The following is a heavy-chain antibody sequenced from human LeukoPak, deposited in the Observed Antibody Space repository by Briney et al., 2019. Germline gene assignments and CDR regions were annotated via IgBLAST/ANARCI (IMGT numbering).Heavy chain of an antibody. D-gene: IGHD4-17*01. CDR3: VREGRQDYVYFDH. CDR2: IYNSGST. V-gene: IGHV4-39*02. CDR1: GGSISSSSFY. J-gene: IGHJ4*02. Sequence: SETLSLTCTVSGGSISSSSFYWGWIRQPPGKDLEWIGNIYNSGSTHYNPSLKSRVTISVDTSRNQFSLKLSPVTAADTAVYYCVREGRQDYVYFDHWGQGSLVTVSS.